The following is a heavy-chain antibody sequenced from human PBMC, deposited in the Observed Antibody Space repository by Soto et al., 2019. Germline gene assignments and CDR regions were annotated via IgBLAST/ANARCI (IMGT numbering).Heavy chain of an antibody. J-gene: IGHJ4*02. CDR1: GGSISSYY. D-gene: IGHD6-6*01. CDR3: AREGYSSSSFDY. Sequence: SETLSLTCTVSGGSISSYYWSWIRQPPGKGLGWIGYIFYSGFTNYNPSLKSRVTISVDTSKNQFSLKLNSMTAADTAVYYCAREGYSSSSFDYWGQGTLVTVSS. CDR2: IFYSGFT. V-gene: IGHV4-59*01.